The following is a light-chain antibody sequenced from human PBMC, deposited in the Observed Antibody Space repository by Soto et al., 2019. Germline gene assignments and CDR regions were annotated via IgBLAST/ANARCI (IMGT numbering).Light chain of an antibody. V-gene: IGKV3-20*01. Sequence: EIVLTQSPGTLSLSPGERATLSCRASLIVTNNYLAWYQQKPGQAPRLLIYGASTRATGIPDRFSGSGSGTDFTLSISRLEHEDFAVYYCQQYDNLPYTFGQGTKLEIK. CDR1: LIVTNNY. J-gene: IGKJ2*01. CDR2: GAS. CDR3: QQYDNLPYT.